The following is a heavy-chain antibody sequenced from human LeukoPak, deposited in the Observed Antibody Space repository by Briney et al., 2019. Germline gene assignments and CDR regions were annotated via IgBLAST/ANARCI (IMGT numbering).Heavy chain of an antibody. CDR3: ARAESSGWYDY. CDR1: GFTFSSYD. CDR2: IGTAGDT. J-gene: IGHJ4*02. V-gene: IGHV3-13*01. Sequence: PGGSLRFSCAASGFTFSSYDMHWVRQATGKGLEWVSAIGTAGDTYYPGSVKGRFTISKENAKNSLYLQMNSLRAGDTAVYYCARAESSGWYDYWGQGTLVTVSS. D-gene: IGHD6-19*01.